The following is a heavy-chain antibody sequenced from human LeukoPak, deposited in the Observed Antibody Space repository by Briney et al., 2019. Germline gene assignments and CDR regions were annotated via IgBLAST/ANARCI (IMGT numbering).Heavy chain of an antibody. J-gene: IGHJ4*02. D-gene: IGHD3-10*01. CDR1: GFTFSSYS. CDR2: ISSSSSYI. Sequence: GSLRLSCAASGFTFSSYSMNWVRQAPGKGLEWVSSISSSSSYIYYADSVKGRFTISRDNAKNSLYLQMNSLKSEDTAVYYCTTYGSGRKFDYWGQGILVTVSS. V-gene: IGHV3-21*03. CDR3: TTYGSGRKFDY.